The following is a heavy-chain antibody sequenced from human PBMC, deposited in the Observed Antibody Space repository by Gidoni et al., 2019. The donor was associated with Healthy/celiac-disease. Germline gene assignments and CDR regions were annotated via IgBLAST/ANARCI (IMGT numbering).Heavy chain of an antibody. Sequence: EVQLVESGGGLVKPGGSLRLSCAASGFTFSSYSMNWVRQAPGKGLEWVSSISSSSSYIYYADSVKGRFTISRDNAKNSLYLQMNSLRAEDTAVYYCARDYDSSGYTDYWGQGTLVTVSS. CDR2: ISSSSSYI. J-gene: IGHJ4*02. CDR3: ARDYDSSGYTDY. D-gene: IGHD3-22*01. CDR1: GFTFSSYS. V-gene: IGHV3-21*01.